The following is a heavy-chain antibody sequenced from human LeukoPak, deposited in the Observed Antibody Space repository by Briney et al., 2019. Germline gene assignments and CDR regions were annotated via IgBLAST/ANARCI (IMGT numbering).Heavy chain of an antibody. CDR1: GITFSNYG. CDR2: IGGSGGGT. Sequence: GGSLRLSCAASGITFSNYGMTWVRQAPGKGLEWVSGIGGSGGGTYYADSVRGRFTISRDNSKNTLYLQMNSLRAEDTAVYYCAKDLTPSIVGAPPAVVDPWGQGTLVTVSS. D-gene: IGHD1-26*01. J-gene: IGHJ5*02. V-gene: IGHV3-23*01. CDR3: AKDLTPSIVGAPPAVVDP.